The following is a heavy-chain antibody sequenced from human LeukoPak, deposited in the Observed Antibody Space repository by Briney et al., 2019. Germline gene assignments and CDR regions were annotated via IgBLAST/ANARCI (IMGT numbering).Heavy chain of an antibody. CDR1: GFTVSSNY. D-gene: IGHD2-15*01. V-gene: IGHV3-53*01. J-gene: IGHJ4*02. Sequence: GGSLRVSCAASGFTVSSNYMSWVRQAPGKGLEWVSVIYSGGSTYYADSVKGRFTISRDNSKNTLYLQMNSLRAEDTAVYYCGGVDRYYFDYWGQGTLVTVSS. CDR3: GGVDRYYFDY. CDR2: IYSGGST.